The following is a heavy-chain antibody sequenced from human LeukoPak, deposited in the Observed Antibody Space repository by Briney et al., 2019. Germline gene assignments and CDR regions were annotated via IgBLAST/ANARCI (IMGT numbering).Heavy chain of an antibody. V-gene: IGHV3-23*01. CDR1: GITLSDYA. CDR3: ARAPREWLLGYYFDY. D-gene: IGHD3-3*01. J-gene: IGHJ4*02. CDR2: ISSSGGNT. Sequence: GGSLRLSCAASGITLSDYAMHWVRQAPGKGLEWVSSISSSGGNTYYPDSVKGRFTISRDNSKNTMYLQMNSLRAEDTAVYYCARAPREWLLGYYFDYWGQGTLVTVSS.